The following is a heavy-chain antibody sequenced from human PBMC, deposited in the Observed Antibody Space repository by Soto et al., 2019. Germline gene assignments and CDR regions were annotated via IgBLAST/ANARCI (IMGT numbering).Heavy chain of an antibody. CDR2: IIPIFGTA. D-gene: IGHD5-12*01. CDR3: ARDGIVEMATIRAFDI. J-gene: IGHJ3*02. CDR1: GGTFSSYA. Sequence: ASVKVSCKASGGTFSSYAISWVRQAPGQGLEWMGGIIPIFGTANYAQKFQGRVTITADKSTSTAYMELSSLRSEDTAVYYCARDGIVEMATIRAFDIWGQGTMVTVS. V-gene: IGHV1-69*06.